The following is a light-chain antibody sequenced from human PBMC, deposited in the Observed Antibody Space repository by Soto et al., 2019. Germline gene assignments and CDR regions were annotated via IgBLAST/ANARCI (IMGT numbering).Light chain of an antibody. J-gene: IGKJ1*01. Sequence: DIQMTQSPSTLSASVGDRVTITCRASQSISSWLAWYQQKPGKAPELLIYDASSLESGVPSRFSDSGSGTEFTLTISSLQPDDFATYYCQQYNSYSRTFGQGTKVEIK. CDR2: DAS. CDR3: QQYNSYSRT. V-gene: IGKV1-5*01. CDR1: QSISSW.